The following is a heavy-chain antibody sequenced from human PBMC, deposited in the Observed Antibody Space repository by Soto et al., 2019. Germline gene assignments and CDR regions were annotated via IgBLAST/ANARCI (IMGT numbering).Heavy chain of an antibody. D-gene: IGHD5-12*01. V-gene: IGHV1-18*01. J-gene: IGHJ6*03. CDR2: ISAYNGNT. Sequence: GASVKVSCKASGYTFTSYGISWVRQAPGQGLEWMGWISAYNGNTNYAQKLQGRVTMTTDTSTSTAYMELRSLRSDDTAVYYCARRSGYSGYEHYYYYYYMDVWGKGTTVTVSS. CDR3: ARRSGYSGYEHYYYYYYMDV. CDR1: GYTFTSYG.